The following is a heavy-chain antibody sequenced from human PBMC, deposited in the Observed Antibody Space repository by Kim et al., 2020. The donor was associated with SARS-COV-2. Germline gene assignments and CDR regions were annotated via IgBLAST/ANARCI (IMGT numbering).Heavy chain of an antibody. CDR3: ARAHPRYTISSGYYRG. J-gene: IGHJ4*02. V-gene: IGHV4-34*01. Sequence: SETLSLTCAVYGGSFSGYYWSWIRQPPGKGLEWIGEINHSGSTNYNPSLKSRVTISVDTSKNQFSLKLSSVTAADTAVYYCARAHPRYTISSGYYRGWGQGTLVTVSS. CDR1: GGSFSGYY. CDR2: INHSGST. D-gene: IGHD3-22*01.